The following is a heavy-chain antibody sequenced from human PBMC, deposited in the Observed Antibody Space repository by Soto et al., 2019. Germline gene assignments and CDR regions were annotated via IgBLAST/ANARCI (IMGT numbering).Heavy chain of an antibody. CDR2: THGSGIT. CDR3: ASYIEGGGGRGY. CDR1: GGSITGYH. V-gene: IGHV4-59*01. J-gene: IGHJ4*02. D-gene: IGHD1-26*01. Sequence: QVQLQESGPGLVKPSETLSLTCTVSGGSITGYHWSWIRQPLGKGLEWIGYTHGSGITNYNPSLQSRVTLSVDTSKNHFSLKLSSVTASDTAVYYCASYIEGGGGRGYWGQGHLLTVSS.